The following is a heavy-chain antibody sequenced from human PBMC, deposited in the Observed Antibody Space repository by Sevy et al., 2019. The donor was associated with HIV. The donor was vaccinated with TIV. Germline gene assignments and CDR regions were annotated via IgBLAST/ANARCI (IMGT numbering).Heavy chain of an antibody. CDR2: VSHSGSA. J-gene: IGHJ4*01. Sequence: SETLSLTCVVSGDSIRMGYYWAWIRQPPGKGPEWVGTVSHSGSAYYNPSLKSRLTISVDTSKNQFSLNLTSVTAADRAVYYCARRSAGSYFDSLGHGALVTVSS. CDR3: ARRSAGSYFDS. V-gene: IGHV4-38-2*01. D-gene: IGHD6-6*01. CDR1: GDSIRMGYY.